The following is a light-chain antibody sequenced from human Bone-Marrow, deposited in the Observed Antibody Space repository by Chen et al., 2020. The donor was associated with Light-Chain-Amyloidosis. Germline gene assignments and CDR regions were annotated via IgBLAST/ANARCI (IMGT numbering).Light chain of an antibody. Sequence: QSALTQPASVSGSPGQSITISCTGTSSDVGGDNHVSWYQQHPDKAPKIMIYEVTNRPSWVPDRFSGSKSDNTASLTISGLQTEDEADYFCRSYTITNTLVFGSGTRVTVL. V-gene: IGLV2-14*01. CDR2: EVT. CDR1: SSDVGGDNH. J-gene: IGLJ1*01. CDR3: RSYTITNTLV.